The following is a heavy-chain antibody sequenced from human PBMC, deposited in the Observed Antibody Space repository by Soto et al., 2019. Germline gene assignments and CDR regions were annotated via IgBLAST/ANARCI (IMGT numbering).Heavy chain of an antibody. Sequence: QVQLQESGPGLVKPSETLSLTCTVSGGSISSYYWSWIRQPPGKGLEWIGYIYYSGSTNYIPSLKSRVTISVDTSKNQFSLKLSSVTAADTAVYYCARVSPGSYILDYWGQGTLVTVSS. CDR3: ARVSPGSYILDY. CDR2: IYYSGST. J-gene: IGHJ4*02. V-gene: IGHV4-59*01. CDR1: GGSISSYY. D-gene: IGHD1-26*01.